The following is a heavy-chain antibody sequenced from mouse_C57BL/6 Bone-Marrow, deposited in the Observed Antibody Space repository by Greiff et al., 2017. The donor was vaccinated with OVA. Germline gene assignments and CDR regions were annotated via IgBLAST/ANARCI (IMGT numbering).Heavy chain of an antibody. J-gene: IGHJ2*01. CDR2: INPNNGGT. CDR1: GYTFTDYY. Sequence: VQLQQSGPELVKPGASVKISCKASGYTFTDYYMNWVKQSHGKSLEWIGDINPNNGGTSYNQKFKGKATLTVDKSSSTAYMELRSLTSEDSAVYYCASGYGSSPYFDYWGQGTTLTVSS. V-gene: IGHV1-26*01. D-gene: IGHD1-1*01. CDR3: ASGYGSSPYFDY.